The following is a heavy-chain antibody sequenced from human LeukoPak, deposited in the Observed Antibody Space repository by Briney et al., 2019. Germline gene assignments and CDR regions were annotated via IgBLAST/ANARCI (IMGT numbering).Heavy chain of an antibody. J-gene: IGHJ4*02. CDR1: GFTFSDHY. CDR2: IRNKANSYTT. Sequence: GGSLGLSCAASGFTFSDHYMDWVRQAPGKGLEWVGRIRNKANSYTTEYAASVKGRFTISRDDSKNSLFLQMNSLKTEDTAAYYCARVGYSYGSYYFDYWGQGTLVTVSS. CDR3: ARVGYSYGSYYFDY. D-gene: IGHD5-18*01. V-gene: IGHV3-72*01.